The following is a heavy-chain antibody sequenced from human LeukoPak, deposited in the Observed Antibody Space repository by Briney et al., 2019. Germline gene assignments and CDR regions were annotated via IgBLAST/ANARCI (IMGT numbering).Heavy chain of an antibody. J-gene: IGHJ6*03. CDR1: GITFSRYG. Sequence: PGGTLRLSCAASGITFSRYGMSLVRQARGKVLEWVSSISSTGGTTYYADSVKGRFTISRDNSKNTLYLQMNSLRAEDTAIYYCAKNGDRGAYCTGGTCYPYFYYYMDVWGKGTTVTI. V-gene: IGHV3-23*01. CDR2: ISSTGGTT. CDR3: AKNGDRGAYCTGGTCYPYFYYYMDV. D-gene: IGHD2-15*01.